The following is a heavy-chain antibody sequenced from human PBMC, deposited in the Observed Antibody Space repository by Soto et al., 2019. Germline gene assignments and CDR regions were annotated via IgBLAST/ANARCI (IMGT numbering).Heavy chain of an antibody. CDR1: RFTFSSYW. CDR2: IKYHGGEK. J-gene: IGHJ4*02. V-gene: IGHV3-7*03. CDR3: VRDSTYGGNDCYTGWAFDY. D-gene: IGHD2-21*02. Sequence: GGSLRLCCVASRFTFSSYWMGWVRQAPGKGLEWVAIIKYHGGEKYYVDSVKGRFTISRDNARTSLYLQMDSLRADDTAVYYCVRDSTYGGNDCYTGWAFDYWGQGALVTVSS.